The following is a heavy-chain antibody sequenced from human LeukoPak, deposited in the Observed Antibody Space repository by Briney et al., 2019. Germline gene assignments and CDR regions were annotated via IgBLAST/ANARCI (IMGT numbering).Heavy chain of an antibody. CDR1: VYTFTSYD. V-gene: IGHV1-8*01. J-gene: IGHJ4*02. CDR2: MNPNSGNT. CDR3: ASSGYYYPGYGY. Sequence: GASVKVSCKASVYTFTSYDINWVRQATGQGLEWMGWMNPNSGNTGYAQKFQGRVTMTRNTSISTAYMELSSLRSEDTALYYCASSGYYYPGYGYWGQGTLVTVSS. D-gene: IGHD3-22*01.